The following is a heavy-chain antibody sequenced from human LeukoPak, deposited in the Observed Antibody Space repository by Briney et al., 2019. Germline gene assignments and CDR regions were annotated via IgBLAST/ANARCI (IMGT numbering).Heavy chain of an antibody. Sequence: GGTLRLSCAASGFTFSSYGMSWVRQAPGKGLEWVSAISGSGGSTYYADSVKGRFTISRDNSKNTLYLQMNSLRAEDTAVYYCAKGGDVVKIAVAGTLAHWGQGTLVTVSS. CDR1: GFTFSSYG. V-gene: IGHV3-23*01. J-gene: IGHJ4*02. CDR2: ISGSGGST. CDR3: AKGGDVVKIAVAGTLAH. D-gene: IGHD6-19*01.